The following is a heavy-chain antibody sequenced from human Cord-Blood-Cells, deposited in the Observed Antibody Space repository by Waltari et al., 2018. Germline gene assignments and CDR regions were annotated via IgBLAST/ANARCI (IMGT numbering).Heavy chain of an antibody. D-gene: IGHD5-12*01. CDR3: ARERDSGYDYDY. Sequence: EVQLVESGGGLVKPGGSLRLSCAASGFTFSSYSLNWVRQAPGKGLEWVSSISSSSSYIYYADSVKGRFTISRDNAKNSLYLQMNSLRAEDTAVYYCARERDSGYDYDYWGQGTLVTVSS. V-gene: IGHV3-21*01. CDR2: ISSSSSYI. J-gene: IGHJ4*02. CDR1: GFTFSSYS.